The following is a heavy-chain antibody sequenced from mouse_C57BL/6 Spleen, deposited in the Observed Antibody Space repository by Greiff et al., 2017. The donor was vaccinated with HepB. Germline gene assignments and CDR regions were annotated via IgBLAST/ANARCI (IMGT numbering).Heavy chain of an antibody. CDR3: TRGGTTVVATGDYYAMDY. CDR1: GYTFTSYW. J-gene: IGHJ4*01. D-gene: IGHD1-1*01. CDR2: IYPGNSDT. V-gene: IGHV1-5*01. Sequence: EVQVVESGTVLARPGASVKMSCKTSGYTFTSYWMHWVKQRPGQGLEWIGAIYPGNSDTSYNQKFKGKAKLTAVTSASTAYMELSSLTNEDSAVYYCTRGGTTVVATGDYYAMDYWGQGTSVTVSS.